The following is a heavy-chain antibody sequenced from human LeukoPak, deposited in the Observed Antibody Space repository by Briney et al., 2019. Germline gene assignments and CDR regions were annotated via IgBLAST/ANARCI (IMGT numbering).Heavy chain of an antibody. CDR2: ISSSSAYI. CDR3: AREGSGVAGHFDY. D-gene: IGHD6-19*01. CDR1: GFTFSSYR. V-gene: IGHV3-21*01. J-gene: IGHJ4*02. Sequence: GGSLRLSCAASGFTFSSYRMNWVRRAPGKGLEWVSSISSSSAYIYYADSVKGRFTISRDNAKNSLYLQMSSLRAEETAVYYCAREGSGVAGHFDYWGQGDLVTVSS.